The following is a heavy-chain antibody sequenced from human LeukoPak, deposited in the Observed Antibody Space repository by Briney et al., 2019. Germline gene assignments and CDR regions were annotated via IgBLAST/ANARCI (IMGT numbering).Heavy chain of an antibody. V-gene: IGHV3-23*01. D-gene: IGHD3-3*01. CDR2: ISGSGGST. J-gene: IGHJ4*02. CDR3: AKNLGTSRITIFGVVRPPDGD. Sequence: PGGSLRLSCAASGFTFSSYAMSWVRQAPGKGLEWVSAISGSGGSTYYADSVKGRFTISRDNSKNTLYLQMNSLRAEDTAVYYCAKNLGTSRITIFGVVRPPDGDWGQGTLVTVSS. CDR1: GFTFSSYA.